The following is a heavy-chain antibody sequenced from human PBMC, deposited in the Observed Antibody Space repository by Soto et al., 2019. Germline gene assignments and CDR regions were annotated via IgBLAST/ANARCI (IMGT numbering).Heavy chain of an antibody. CDR2: IRSSSSYI. Sequence: EVQLVESGGGLVKPGGSLRLSCAASGFTFSSYSMNWVRQAPGKGLEWDSSIRSSSSYIYYADSVKGRFTNARDNAKNSLYLQMNSLRAEDTAVYYCAGERLYSRGGRVYWGQGTLVTVSS. CDR1: GFTFSSYS. V-gene: IGHV3-21*01. CDR3: AGERLYSRGGRVY. D-gene: IGHD6-13*01. J-gene: IGHJ4*02.